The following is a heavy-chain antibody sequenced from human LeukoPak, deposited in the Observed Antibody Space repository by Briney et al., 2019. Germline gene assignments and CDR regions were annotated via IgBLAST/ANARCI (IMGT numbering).Heavy chain of an antibody. CDR2: INHSGST. CDR3: ARGRERPSRRGIRPFDY. V-gene: IGHV4-34*01. J-gene: IGHJ4*02. CDR1: GGSFSGYY. D-gene: IGHD1-1*01. Sequence: SETLSLTCAVYGGSFSGYYWSWIRQPPGKGLEWIGEINHSGSTNYNPSLKSRVTISVDTSKNQFSLKLSSVTAADTAVYYCARGRERPSRRGIRPFDYWGQGTLVTVSS.